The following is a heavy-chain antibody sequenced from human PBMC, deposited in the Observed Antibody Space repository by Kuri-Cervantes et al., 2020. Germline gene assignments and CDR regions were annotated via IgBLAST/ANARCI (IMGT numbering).Heavy chain of an antibody. J-gene: IGHJ5*02. V-gene: IGHV1-3*01. CDR2: INAANGDT. CDR1: GYTLTSFA. D-gene: IGHD6-19*01. Sequence: ASVKVSCKASGYTLTSFAMYWVRQAPGQRLEGMGWINAANGDTQYSQNFQGRVTITRDTSATTAYMELSSLRSEDTAVYYCTRGAPWAVARNWFDPWGQGTLVTVSS. CDR3: TRGAPWAVARNWFDP.